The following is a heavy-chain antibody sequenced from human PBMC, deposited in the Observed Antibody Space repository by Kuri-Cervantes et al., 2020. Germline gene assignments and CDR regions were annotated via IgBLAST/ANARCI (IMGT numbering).Heavy chain of an antibody. CDR2: ISGSGGIT. D-gene: IGHD5-12*01. V-gene: IGHV3-23*01. CDR3: AKLATSSDPFDI. CDR1: GFTFSSYA. Sequence: GESLKISCAASGFTFSSYAMSWVRQTPGKGLEWVSDISGSGGITYYAGSVKGRFTISRDNSKNTQYLQMNTLRAEDTAVYYCAKLATSSDPFDIWGQGTMVTVSS. J-gene: IGHJ3*02.